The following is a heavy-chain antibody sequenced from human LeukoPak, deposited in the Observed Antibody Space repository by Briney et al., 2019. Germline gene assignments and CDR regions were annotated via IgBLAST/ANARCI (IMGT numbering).Heavy chain of an antibody. CDR2: IYYSGST. V-gene: IGHV4-39*07. Sequence: PSETLSLTCTVSGGSISSSSSYWGWIRQPPGKGLEWIGSIYYSGSTYYNPSLKSRVTIPVDTSKNQFSLKLSSVTAADTAVYYCARNTRSGWMNEEYYFDYWGQGTLVTVSS. J-gene: IGHJ4*02. D-gene: IGHD6-19*01. CDR1: GGSISSSSSY. CDR3: ARNTRSGWMNEEYYFDY.